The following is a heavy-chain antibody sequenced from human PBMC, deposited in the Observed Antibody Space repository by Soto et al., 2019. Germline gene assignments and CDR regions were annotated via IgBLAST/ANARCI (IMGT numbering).Heavy chain of an antibody. CDR3: TRQGDIVATIFNY. D-gene: IGHD5-12*01. J-gene: IGHJ4*02. CDR2: IRSKANSYAT. CDR1: GFTFSGSA. V-gene: IGHV3-73*01. Sequence: PGGSLRLSCAASGFTFSGSAMHWVRQASGKGLEWVGRIRSKANSYATAYAASVKGRFTISRDDSKNTAYLQMNSLKTEDTAVYYCTRQGDIVATIFNYWGQGTLVTVSS.